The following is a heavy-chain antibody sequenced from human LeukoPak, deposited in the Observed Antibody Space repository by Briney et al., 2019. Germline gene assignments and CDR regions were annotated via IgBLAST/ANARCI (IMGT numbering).Heavy chain of an antibody. CDR1: GFTFSSYE. Sequence: GGSLRLSCAASGFTFSSYEMNWVRQAPGKGLEWVSYISSSGSTIYYADSVKGRFTISRDNAKNSLYLQMNSLRAEDTAVYCCARDPYSGSYGDYYYYMDVWGKGTTVTISS. V-gene: IGHV3-48*03. J-gene: IGHJ6*03. CDR3: ARDPYSGSYGDYYYYMDV. CDR2: ISSSGSTI. D-gene: IGHD1-26*01.